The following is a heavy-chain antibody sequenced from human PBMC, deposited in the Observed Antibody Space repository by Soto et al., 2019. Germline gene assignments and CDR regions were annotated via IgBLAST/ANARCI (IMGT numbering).Heavy chain of an antibody. J-gene: IGHJ4*02. Sequence: EVQLLESGGGLVQPGGSLRLSCAASGFTFSTYTMSWVRRAQGKGLEWVSAISGSGASPSYADSVQGRFTISRDNPKRTLYLQMNNLRAEDTAVYYCAKARCSTTNCYVPDYWGQGTLVTVSS. CDR3: AKARCSTTNCYVPDY. CDR2: ISGSGASP. CDR1: GFTFSTYT. D-gene: IGHD2-2*01. V-gene: IGHV3-23*01.